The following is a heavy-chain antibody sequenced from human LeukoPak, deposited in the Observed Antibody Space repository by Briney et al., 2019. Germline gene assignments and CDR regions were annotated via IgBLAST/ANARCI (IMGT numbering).Heavy chain of an antibody. Sequence: GSSVKVSCKASGGTFSSYAISWVRQAPGQGLEWMGRIIPILGIANYAQKFQGRVTITADKSTSTAYMELSSLRSEDTAVYYCARDDSGSVTPHWYFDLWGRGTLVTVSS. D-gene: IGHD1-26*01. V-gene: IGHV1-69*04. CDR1: GGTFSSYA. J-gene: IGHJ2*01. CDR3: ARDDSGSVTPHWYFDL. CDR2: IIPILGIA.